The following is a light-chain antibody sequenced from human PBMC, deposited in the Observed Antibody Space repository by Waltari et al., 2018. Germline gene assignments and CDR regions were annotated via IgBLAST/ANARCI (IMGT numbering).Light chain of an antibody. CDR1: KLGEKY. V-gene: IGLV3-1*01. CDR3: QACDNSTSF. Sequence: SYELTQPPSVSVSPGQTASITCSGEKLGEKYAYWYHQKPGQSPLLVIYRDNMRPSGIPERFSGSNSGNTSTLTISGTQAMDEADYYCQACDNSTSFFATGTKVTVL. J-gene: IGLJ1*01. CDR2: RDN.